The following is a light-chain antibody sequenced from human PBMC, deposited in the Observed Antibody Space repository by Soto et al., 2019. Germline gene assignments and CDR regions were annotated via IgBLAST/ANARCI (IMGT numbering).Light chain of an antibody. Sequence: AIRMTQSPFSLSASVGDRVTITCWASQGISSYLAWYQQKPAKAPNLFIYYVSSLQSGVPSKLSGSGSGTDYTLTISSLQPEHFATYCCQQYYNTPRTFGQGTRVEIK. CDR1: QGISSY. V-gene: IGKV1D-43*01. J-gene: IGKJ1*01. CDR3: QQYYNTPRT. CDR2: YVS.